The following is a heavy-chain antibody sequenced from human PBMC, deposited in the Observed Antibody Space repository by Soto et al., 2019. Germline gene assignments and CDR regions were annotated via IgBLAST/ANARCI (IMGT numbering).Heavy chain of an antibody. J-gene: IGHJ5*02. Sequence: EVQLLEAGGGLVQPGGSLRLSCAASGFTFSNYAIRWVRQAPGKGLEWVSSITGSGDSTYYADSVKGRFTISRDNSKNTVDLQMNSLRVEDTAVYYCAKDPLKXXXXXXLXWWFDPWGQGTLVTVSS. CDR1: GFTFSNYA. V-gene: IGHV3-23*01. CDR2: ITGSGDST. CDR3: AKDPLKXXXXXXLXWWFDP.